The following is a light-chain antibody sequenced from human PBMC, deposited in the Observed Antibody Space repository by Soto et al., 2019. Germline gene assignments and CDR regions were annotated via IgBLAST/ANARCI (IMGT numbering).Light chain of an antibody. CDR1: SSNIRTNA. Sequence: QSVLTQPPSASGTPGQRVTISCSGGSSNIRTNAVNWYQQLPGTAPKLLIYNNNQRPSGVPDRFSGSKSGTSASLAISGLQSEDEADYYCAAWDDSLNGYVFGTGTKVTVL. V-gene: IGLV1-44*01. CDR2: NNN. CDR3: AAWDDSLNGYV. J-gene: IGLJ1*01.